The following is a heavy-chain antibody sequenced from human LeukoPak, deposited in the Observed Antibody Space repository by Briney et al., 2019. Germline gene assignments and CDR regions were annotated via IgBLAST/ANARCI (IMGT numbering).Heavy chain of an antibody. J-gene: IGHJ5*02. Sequence: ASVKVSCKASGGTFSSYAISWVRQAPGQGLEWMGGIIPIFGTANYAQKFQGRVTITADESTSTAYMEPSSLRSEDTAVYYCARERPNSSSWYARWFDPWGQGTLVTVSS. CDR1: GGTFSSYA. CDR3: ARERPNSSSWYARWFDP. D-gene: IGHD6-13*01. CDR2: IIPIFGTA. V-gene: IGHV1-69*13.